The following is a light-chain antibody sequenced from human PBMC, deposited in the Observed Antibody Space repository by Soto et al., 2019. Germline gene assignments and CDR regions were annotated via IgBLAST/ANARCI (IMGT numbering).Light chain of an antibody. Sequence: EIVLTQSPATLSLSPGERATLSCRASQSIRSPFLAWYQQKPGQAPRLFIHAASSRATGIPDRFSGSGSGTDFTLTISRLEPEDFAVYYCGSDEWTFGQGTKVE. CDR2: AAS. CDR3: GSDEWT. CDR1: QSIRSPF. J-gene: IGKJ1*01. V-gene: IGKV3-20*01.